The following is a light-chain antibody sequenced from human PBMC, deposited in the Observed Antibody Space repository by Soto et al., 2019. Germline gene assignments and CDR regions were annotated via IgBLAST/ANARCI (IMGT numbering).Light chain of an antibody. CDR2: GAS. J-gene: IGKJ5*01. Sequence: EIIMTQSPATLSLSPGERATLSCRASQSVDNNYLSWYQQRPGQAPRLLIYGASTRATGIPARFRGSGSGTDFILTISSLQPEDLAVYYCQQDFNLPITFGQGTRLEIK. V-gene: IGKV3D-7*01. CDR1: QSVDNNY. CDR3: QQDFNLPIT.